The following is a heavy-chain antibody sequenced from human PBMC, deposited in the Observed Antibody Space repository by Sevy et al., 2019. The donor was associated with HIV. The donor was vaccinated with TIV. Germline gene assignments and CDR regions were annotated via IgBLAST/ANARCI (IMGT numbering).Heavy chain of an antibody. V-gene: IGHV4-34*01. CDR2: INHSGST. CDR1: GGSFSGYY. D-gene: IGHD3-16*02. J-gene: IGHJ4*02. CDR3: ARADNVWGSYRYGSSPDY. Sequence: SETLSLTCAVYGGSFSGYYWSWIRQPPGKGLEWIGEINHSGSTNYNPSLKSRVTISVDTSKNQFSLKLSSVTAADTAVYYCARADNVWGSYRYGSSPDYWGQGTLVTVSS.